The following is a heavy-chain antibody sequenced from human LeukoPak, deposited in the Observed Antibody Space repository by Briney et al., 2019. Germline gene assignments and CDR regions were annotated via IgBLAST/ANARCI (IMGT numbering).Heavy chain of an antibody. J-gene: IGHJ4*02. V-gene: IGHV5-10-1*01. Sequence: ASVKVSCKASGYTFTSYWISWVRQMPGKGLEWMGRIDPSDSYTNYSPSFQGHVTISADKSISTAYLQWSSLKASDTAMYYCARLDGSGSYPDYWGQGTLVTVSS. CDR2: IDPSDSYT. D-gene: IGHD3-10*01. CDR3: ARLDGSGSYPDY. CDR1: GYTFTSYW.